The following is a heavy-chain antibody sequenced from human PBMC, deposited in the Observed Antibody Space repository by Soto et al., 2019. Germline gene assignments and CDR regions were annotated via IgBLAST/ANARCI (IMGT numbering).Heavy chain of an antibody. CDR2: INHSGST. J-gene: IGHJ4*02. CDR3: ARRHYYDSSGYYYSFLGHFDY. D-gene: IGHD3-22*01. Sequence: SETLSLTCAVYGGSFSGYYWSWIRQPPGKGLEWIGEINHSGSTNYNPSLKSRVTISVDTSKNQFSLKLSSVTAADTAVYYCARRHYYDSSGYYYSFLGHFDYWGQGTLVTVSS. CDR1: GGSFSGYY. V-gene: IGHV4-34*01.